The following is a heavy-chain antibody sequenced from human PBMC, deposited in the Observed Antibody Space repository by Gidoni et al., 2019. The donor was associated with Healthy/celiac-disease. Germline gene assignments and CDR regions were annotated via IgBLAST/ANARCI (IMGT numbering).Heavy chain of an antibody. V-gene: IGHV1-69*01. CDR2: IIPIFGTA. CDR3: ARVREVVTAPGDYYYYGMDV. J-gene: IGHJ6*02. D-gene: IGHD2-21*02. Sequence: QVQLVQSGAEVKKPGSSVKASCKASVGTFSSYAISWVRQAPGQGLEWMGGIIPIFGTANYGQKFQGRVTITADESTSTAYLELSSLRSEDTAVYYCARVREVVTAPGDYYYYGMDVWGQGTTVTVSS. CDR1: VGTFSSYA.